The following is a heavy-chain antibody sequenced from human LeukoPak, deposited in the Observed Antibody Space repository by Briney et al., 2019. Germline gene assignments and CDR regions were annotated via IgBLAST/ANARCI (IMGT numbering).Heavy chain of an antibody. CDR2: IKQDGSEK. CDR3: TRDIAVAGTLDY. D-gene: IGHD6-19*01. Sequence: GGSLRLSCAASGFSFSSYWMSWVRQAPGKGLEWVANIKQDGSEKYHVDSVKGRFTISRDNARNSLFLQMNSLRAEDTAVYYCTRDIAVAGTLDYWGQGTLVTVSS. J-gene: IGHJ4*02. V-gene: IGHV3-7*01. CDR1: GFSFSSYW.